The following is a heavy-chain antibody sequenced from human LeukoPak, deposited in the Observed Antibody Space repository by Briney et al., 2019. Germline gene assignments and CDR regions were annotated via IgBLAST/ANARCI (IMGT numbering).Heavy chain of an antibody. CDR3: ARWAGMVYAIVRYYYYGMDV. J-gene: IGHJ6*02. CDR1: GFTISSNY. V-gene: IGHV4-34*01. CDR2: INHSGST. Sequence: GSLRLSCAASGFTISSNYMSWIRQPPGKGLEWIGEINHSGSTNYSPSLKSRVTISVDTSKNQFSLKLSSVTAADTAVYYCARWAGMVYAIVRYYYYGMDVWGQGTTVTVSS. D-gene: IGHD2-8*01.